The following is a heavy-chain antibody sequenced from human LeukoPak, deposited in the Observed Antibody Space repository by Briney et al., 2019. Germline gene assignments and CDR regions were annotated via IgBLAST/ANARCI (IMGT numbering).Heavy chain of an antibody. CDR3: AKDRQSRGSLGFDH. CDR2: ISGSGDGT. D-gene: IGHD3-22*01. J-gene: IGHJ4*02. V-gene: IGHV3-23*01. CDR1: GFTFSAFS. Sequence: PGGSLRLSCEASGFTFSAFSLSWIRQAPGKGPDWVSTISGSGDGTYYADSVKGRFTISRDNSQNTLYVQMNSLRAEDTAVYYCAKDRQSRGSLGFDHWGQGALVIVSS.